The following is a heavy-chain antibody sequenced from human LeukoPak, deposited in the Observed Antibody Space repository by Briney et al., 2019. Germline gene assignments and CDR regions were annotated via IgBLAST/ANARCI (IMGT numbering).Heavy chain of an antibody. Sequence: PSETLSLTCTVSGVSISSYYWSWIRQPPGKGLEWIGYIYYSGSTNYNPSLKSRVTISVDTSKNQFSLKLSSVTAADTAVYYCARCKYYYGSRSYLHNPFDYWGQGTLVTVSS. CDR2: IYYSGST. V-gene: IGHV4-59*12. J-gene: IGHJ4*02. D-gene: IGHD3-10*01. CDR3: ARCKYYYGSRSYLHNPFDY. CDR1: GVSISSYY.